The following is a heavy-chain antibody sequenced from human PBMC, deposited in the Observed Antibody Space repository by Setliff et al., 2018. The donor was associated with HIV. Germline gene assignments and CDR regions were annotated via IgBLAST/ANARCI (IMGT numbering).Heavy chain of an antibody. CDR3: ARVWGGGPNGSPFDF. D-gene: IGHD3-10*01. V-gene: IGHV5-51*01. CDR1: GYSFTGYW. J-gene: IGHJ4*03. CDR2: IYPGDSDT. Sequence: GESLKISCKGLGYSFTGYWIGWVRQMPGKGLEWMGIIYPGDSDTRYSQSFEGQVTISADRSITTAYLQWSSLRASDTAMYFCARVWGGGPNGSPFDFWGQGTMVTVSS.